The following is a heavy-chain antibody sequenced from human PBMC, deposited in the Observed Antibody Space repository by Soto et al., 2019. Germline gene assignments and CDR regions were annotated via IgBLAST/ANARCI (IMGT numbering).Heavy chain of an antibody. CDR3: AALGIPFANSLINWFDP. D-gene: IGHD1-1*01. Sequence: QVQLQQWGAGLLKPSETLSLTCAVNGGPLTNHFWSWIRQPPGRGLEGIEDIDQSGTTNYNPSLERRVTMSVDTFKNQFSLTVTSLTIADTAVYFCAALGIPFANSLINWFDPWGQGTLVTVSS. J-gene: IGHJ5*02. CDR2: IDQSGTT. V-gene: IGHV4-34*02. CDR1: GGPLTNHF.